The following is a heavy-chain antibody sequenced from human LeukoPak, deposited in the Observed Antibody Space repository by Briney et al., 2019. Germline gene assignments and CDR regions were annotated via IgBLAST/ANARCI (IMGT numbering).Heavy chain of an antibody. D-gene: IGHD3-10*01. CDR3: ARLAPDYYGSGTYPWYFDL. Sequence: GESLKISCKGSGYSFPSYWIGWVRQMPGKGLEWMGIIFPGDSDTRYSPSFQGRVTISADKSISTAYLQWSSLKASDTAMYYCARLAPDYYGSGTYPWYFDLWGRGTLVTVSS. J-gene: IGHJ2*01. CDR1: GYSFPSYW. CDR2: IFPGDSDT. V-gene: IGHV5-51*01.